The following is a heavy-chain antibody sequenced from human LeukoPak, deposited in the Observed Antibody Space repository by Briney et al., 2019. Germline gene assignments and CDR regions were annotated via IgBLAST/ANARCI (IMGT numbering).Heavy chain of an antibody. Sequence: GGCLRLSCAASGLTFSSYSMNWVRQAPGKGLEWVSSISSSSSTYIHYADALKARFTISRDNAKNSLLLQMNRLRAEDTAVYYCARKGATTSASHFDYCGQGTLVTVSS. D-gene: IGHD1-26*01. J-gene: IGHJ4*02. CDR3: ARKGATTSASHFDY. CDR1: GLTFSSYS. CDR2: ISSSSSTYI. V-gene: IGHV3-21*01.